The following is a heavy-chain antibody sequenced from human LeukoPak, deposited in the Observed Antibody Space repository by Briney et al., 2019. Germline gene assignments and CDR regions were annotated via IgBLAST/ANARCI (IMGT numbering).Heavy chain of an antibody. CDR3: ARVSTAVSLAIDY. V-gene: IGHV3-23*01. D-gene: IGHD6-13*01. J-gene: IGHJ4*02. CDR2: ISGSGGST. Sequence: GGSLRLSCAASAFTFRSYAMSWVRQAGGKGLEWVSAISGSGGSTYYADSVKGRFTISRDNSKNTLYLQMNSLRAEDTAVYYCARVSTAVSLAIDYWGQGTLVTVST. CDR1: AFTFRSYA.